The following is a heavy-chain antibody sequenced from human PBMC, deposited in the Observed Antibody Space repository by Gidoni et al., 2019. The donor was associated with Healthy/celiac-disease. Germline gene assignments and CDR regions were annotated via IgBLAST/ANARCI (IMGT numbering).Heavy chain of an antibody. D-gene: IGHD1-26*01. CDR1: GGPISSAGYS. CDR3: ARGSGSYGSFLHYYYYGMDV. J-gene: IGHJ6*02. V-gene: IGHV4-61*02. CDR2: IDTSGIT. Sequence: QVQLQESGRGLVTPSQALPLTCPVSGGPISSAGYSWSWIRQPAGTVLEWIGRIDTSGITTYTPARKSRVTISVDTPKNQFSLKLSSVTAADTAVYYCARGSGSYGSFLHYYYYGMDVWGQGPTVTVSS.